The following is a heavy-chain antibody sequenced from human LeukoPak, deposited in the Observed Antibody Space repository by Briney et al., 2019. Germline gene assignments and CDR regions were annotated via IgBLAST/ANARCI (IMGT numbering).Heavy chain of an antibody. J-gene: IGHJ5*02. CDR3: ARDPTMGWNFPGWFDP. D-gene: IGHD1-7*01. Sequence: PSETLSLTCTVSGGSISSGSYYWRWIRQPAGKGLEWIARIYTSGSTNYNPSLKSRVTISVDTSKNQFSLKLSSVTAADTAVYYCARDPTMGWNFPGWFDPWGQGTLVTVSS. CDR1: GGSISSGSYY. CDR2: IYTSGST. V-gene: IGHV4-61*02.